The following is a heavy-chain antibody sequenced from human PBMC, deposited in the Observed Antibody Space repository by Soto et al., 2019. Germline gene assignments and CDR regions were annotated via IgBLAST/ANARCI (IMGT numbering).Heavy chain of an antibody. CDR1: GGTFSSYA. Sequence: QVQLVQSGAEVKKPGSSVKVSCKASGGTFSSYAISWVRQAPGQGLEWMGGIIPIFGTANYAQKFQGRVTLTADKAHSTAYLGLGSLRYEDRAVDYCAGDVWGETGGGRGQGTLVTVSS. CDR3: AGDVWGETGGG. J-gene: IGHJ4*02. CDR2: IIPIFGTA. D-gene: IGHD3-16*01. V-gene: IGHV1-69*06.